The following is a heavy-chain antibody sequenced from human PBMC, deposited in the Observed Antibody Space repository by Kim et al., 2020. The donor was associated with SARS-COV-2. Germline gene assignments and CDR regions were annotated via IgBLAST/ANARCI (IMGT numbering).Heavy chain of an antibody. V-gene: IGHV6-1*01. CDR2: TYYRSKWYN. CDR1: GDSVSSNSAA. D-gene: IGHD3-9*01. CDR3: ARVSVLRYFAWFHSDPDFDY. Sequence: SQTLSLTCAISGDSVSSNSAAWNWIRQSPSRGLEWLGRTYYRSKWYNDYAVSVKSRITINPDTSKNQFSLQLNSVTPEDTAVYYCARVSVLRYFAWFHSDPDFDYWGQGTMVTVSS. J-gene: IGHJ4*02.